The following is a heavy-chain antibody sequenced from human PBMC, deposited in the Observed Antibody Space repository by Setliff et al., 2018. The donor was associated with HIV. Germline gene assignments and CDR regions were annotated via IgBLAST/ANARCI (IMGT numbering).Heavy chain of an antibody. J-gene: IGHJ6*03. CDR3: ARRGTGDYYYYYYMDV. CDR2: MNPNSGNT. D-gene: IGHD7-27*01. CDR1: GYTFTSYD. V-gene: IGHV1-8*01. Sequence: ASVKVSCKASGYTFTSYDINWVRQATGQGLEWMGWMNPNSGNTGYAQKFQGRVTMTRNTSISTAYMELSSLRSEDTAVYYCARRGTGDYYYYYYMDVWGKGTTVAVSS.